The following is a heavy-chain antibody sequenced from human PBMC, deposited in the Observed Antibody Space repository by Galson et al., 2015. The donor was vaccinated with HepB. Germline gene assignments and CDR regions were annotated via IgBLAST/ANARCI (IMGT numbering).Heavy chain of an antibody. V-gene: IGHV1-24*01. CDR3: ATGPVPGQLVDAFDI. CDR2: FDPEDGET. CDR1: GYTFTSYY. Sequence: SVKVSCKASGYTFTSYYMHWVRQAPGKGLEWMGGFDPEDGETIYAQKFQGRVTMTEDTSTDTAYMELSSLRSEDTAVYYCATGPVPGQLVDAFDIWGQGTMVTVSS. J-gene: IGHJ3*02. D-gene: IGHD6-6*01.